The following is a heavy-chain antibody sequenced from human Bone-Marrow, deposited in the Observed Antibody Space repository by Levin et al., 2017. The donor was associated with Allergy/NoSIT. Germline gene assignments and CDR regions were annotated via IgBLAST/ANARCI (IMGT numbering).Heavy chain of an antibody. CDR2: IYYSGST. V-gene: IGHV4-59*01. CDR1: GGSISNYY. J-gene: IGHJ5*02. D-gene: IGHD5-12*01. Sequence: SETLSLTCTVSGGSISNYYWSWIRQPPGKGLEWIGYIYYSGSTNYNPSLKGRVTISVDTSKNQFSLRLNSVTAADTAVYYCAKAISGYDYYWFDPWGQGSLVTVSS. CDR3: AKAISGYDYYWFDP.